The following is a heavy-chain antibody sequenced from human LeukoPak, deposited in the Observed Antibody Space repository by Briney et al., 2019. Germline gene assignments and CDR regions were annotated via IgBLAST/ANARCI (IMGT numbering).Heavy chain of an antibody. J-gene: IGHJ1*01. CDR3: ARAPSEIGGYYPEYFRH. D-gene: IGHD3-22*01. Sequence: PGGSLRLSCAASGFTLSSYWMHWVRQAPGKGLVWVSRIKSDGRTNYADSVKGRFTISRDNAKNTVSLQMNSLRAEDTGVYYCARAPSEIGGYYPEYFRHWGQRTLVIVSS. CDR2: IKSDGRT. CDR1: GFTLSSYW. V-gene: IGHV3-74*01.